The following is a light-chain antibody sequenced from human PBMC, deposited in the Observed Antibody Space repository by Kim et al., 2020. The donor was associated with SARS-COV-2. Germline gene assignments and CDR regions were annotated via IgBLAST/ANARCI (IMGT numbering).Light chain of an antibody. Sequence: DIQMTQSPSTLSASVGDRVTITCRASQSINNWVAWYRQKSGKAPKLLIYRASTLETGVPSRFSGSGSGTEFTLTIARVQPDDFATYYCQQYDSYTSFAQGTKVDIK. CDR1: QSINNW. J-gene: IGKJ1*01. V-gene: IGKV1-5*03. CDR3: QQYDSYTS. CDR2: RAS.